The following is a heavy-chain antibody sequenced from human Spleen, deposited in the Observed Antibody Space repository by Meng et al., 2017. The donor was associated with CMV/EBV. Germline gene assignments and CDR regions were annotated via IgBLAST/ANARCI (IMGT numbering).Heavy chain of an antibody. Sequence: GGSLRLSCAASGFTFSSYGMHWVRQAPGKGLEWVAFIRYDGSNKYYADSVKGRFTISRDTSKNTLYLQMNSLRAEDTAIYYCARDMGRGSGFDYWGQGTLVTVSS. V-gene: IGHV3-30*02. CDR1: GFTFSSYG. CDR2: IRYDGSNK. D-gene: IGHD3-10*01. CDR3: ARDMGRGSGFDY. J-gene: IGHJ4*02.